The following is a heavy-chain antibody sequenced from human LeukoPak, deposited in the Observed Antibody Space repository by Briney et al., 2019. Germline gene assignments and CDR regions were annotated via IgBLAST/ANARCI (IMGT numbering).Heavy chain of an antibody. Sequence: GGSLRLSCAASGFTFSSPWMHWGRQAPGKGLVWVSRINSDGSATAYADSVKGRFTISRDNAENTLYLQMNSLRAEDTAVYYCAKEGPGMGFDYWGQGTLVTVSS. CDR3: AKEGPGMGFDY. V-gene: IGHV3-74*01. J-gene: IGHJ4*02. CDR2: INSDGSAT. D-gene: IGHD3-10*01. CDR1: GFTFSSPW.